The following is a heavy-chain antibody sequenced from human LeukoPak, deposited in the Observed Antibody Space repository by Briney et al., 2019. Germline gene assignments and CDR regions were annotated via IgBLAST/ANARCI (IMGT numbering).Heavy chain of an antibody. CDR3: ANSPGGHPYYSDY. Sequence: GGSLRLSCAASGFTFSRYWMTWVRQAPGKGLQWVANIKEDGSEKYYVDSVKGRFTISRDNARNSLYLQMNTLRAEDTAVYYCANSPGGHPYYSDYWGQGTLVTVSS. J-gene: IGHJ4*02. CDR2: IKEDGSEK. CDR1: GFTFSRYW. D-gene: IGHD2-8*02. V-gene: IGHV3-7*05.